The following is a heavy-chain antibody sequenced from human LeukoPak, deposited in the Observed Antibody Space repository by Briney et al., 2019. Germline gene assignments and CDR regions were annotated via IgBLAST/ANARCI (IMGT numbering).Heavy chain of an antibody. Sequence: PGGSLRLSCAASGFTFSSYAMNWVRQAPGKGLEWVSAISGSGGSTNYADSVKGRFTISRDDSKNTLYLQMNSLRAEDTAVYYCAKETGSSFDYWGQGTLVTVSS. CDR1: GFTFSSYA. J-gene: IGHJ4*02. CDR3: AKETGSSFDY. V-gene: IGHV3-23*01. CDR2: ISGSGGST. D-gene: IGHD6-6*01.